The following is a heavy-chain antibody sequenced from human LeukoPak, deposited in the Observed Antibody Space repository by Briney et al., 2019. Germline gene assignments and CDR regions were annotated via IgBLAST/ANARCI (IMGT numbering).Heavy chain of an antibody. D-gene: IGHD3-10*01. CDR3: ARGGVDYYGSGTYYLMYYFDY. CDR1: GFYFANYA. V-gene: IGHV3-23*01. J-gene: IGHJ4*02. CDR2: ISGSGGAT. Sequence: GGSLRLSCAASGFYFANYAMSWVRQAPGKGLEWVSGISGSGGATYYADSVKGRFTISRDDPHNTLYLQMNSLRAEDTAVYFCARGGVDYYGSGTYYLMYYFDYWSQGALVTVSS.